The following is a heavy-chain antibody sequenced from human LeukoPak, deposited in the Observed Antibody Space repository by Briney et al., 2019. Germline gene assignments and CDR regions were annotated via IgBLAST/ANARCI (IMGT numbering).Heavy chain of an antibody. Sequence: ASVKVSCKASGYTFTSYDINWVRQATGQGLEWMGWMNPNSGNTGYAQKFQGRVTMTRNTSISTAYMELSSLRSEDTAVYYCARVGWTYSSSWYYYYYYGMDVWGQGTTVTVSS. J-gene: IGHJ6*02. D-gene: IGHD6-13*01. CDR2: MNPNSGNT. CDR1: GYTFTSYD. V-gene: IGHV1-8*01. CDR3: ARVGWTYSSSWYYYYYYGMDV.